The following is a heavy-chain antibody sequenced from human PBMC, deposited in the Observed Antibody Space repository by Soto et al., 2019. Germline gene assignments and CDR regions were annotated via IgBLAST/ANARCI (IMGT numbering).Heavy chain of an antibody. D-gene: IGHD2-15*01. Sequence: QVQLQESGPGLVKPSETLSLTCTVSSGSVISGRNYWSWIRQPPGKGLEWIGYIYNSGSTNYNPSLKSRVTISGDTSKNQFSLRLSSVTAADTAVYYCARGGYYEYFQHWGQGTLVSVSS. CDR2: IYNSGST. V-gene: IGHV4-61*01. J-gene: IGHJ1*01. CDR3: ARGGYYEYFQH. CDR1: SGSVISGRNY.